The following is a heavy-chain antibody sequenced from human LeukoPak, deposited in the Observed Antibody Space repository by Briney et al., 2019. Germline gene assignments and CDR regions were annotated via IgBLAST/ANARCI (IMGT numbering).Heavy chain of an antibody. J-gene: IGHJ4*02. Sequence: SVKVPCKASGGTFSSYAISWVRQAPGQGLEWMGRIIPILGIANYAQKFQGRVTITADKSTSTAYMELSSLRSEDTAVYYCARGIVGATSGYFDYWGQGTLVTVSS. CDR1: GGTFSSYA. D-gene: IGHD1-26*01. CDR3: ARGIVGATSGYFDY. CDR2: IIPILGIA. V-gene: IGHV1-69*04.